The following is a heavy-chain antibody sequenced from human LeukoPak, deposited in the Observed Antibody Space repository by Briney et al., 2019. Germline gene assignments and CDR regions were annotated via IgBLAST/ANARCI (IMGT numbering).Heavy chain of an antibody. CDR1: GLTFSNYA. Sequence: PGGSLRLSCAASGLTFSNYAMSWARQAPGKGLEWVSGIGGSGDSTYYGDSVKGRFIISRDNSKNTLYLRMNSLRAEDTAVYYCAKGYRSGWFPWFDPWGQGTLVTVSS. D-gene: IGHD6-19*01. J-gene: IGHJ5*02. CDR2: IGGSGDST. CDR3: AKGYRSGWFPWFDP. V-gene: IGHV3-23*01.